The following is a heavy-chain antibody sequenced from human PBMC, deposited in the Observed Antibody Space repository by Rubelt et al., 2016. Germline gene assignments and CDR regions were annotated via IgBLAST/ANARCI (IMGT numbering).Heavy chain of an antibody. CDR3: ARDLSDSGRYHHFDY. CDR1: GFTFSSSG. CDR2: IWYDGSNK. J-gene: IGHJ4*02. V-gene: IGHV3-33*08. D-gene: IGHD1-26*01. Sequence: VQLVESGGGLVQPGGSLRLSCEASGFTFSSSGMHWVRQAPGKGLEWVAVIWYDGSNKYYADSVKGRFTISRDNSKNTLYLQMNSLRAEETAVYYCARDLSDSGRYHHFDYWGQGTLVTASS.